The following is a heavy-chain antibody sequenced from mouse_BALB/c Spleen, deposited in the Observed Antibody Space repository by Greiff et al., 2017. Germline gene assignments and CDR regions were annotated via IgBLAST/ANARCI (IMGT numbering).Heavy chain of an antibody. CDR1: GFAFSSYD. CDR2: ISSGGST. J-gene: IGHJ4*01. D-gene: IGHD2-4*01. Sequence: EVKLVESGGGLVKPGGSLKLSCAASGFAFSSYDMSWVRQTPEKRLEWVAYISSGGSTYYPDSVKGRFTISRDNARNILYLQMSSLRSEDTAMYYCARDDYDRAYYAMDYWGQGTSVTVSS. V-gene: IGHV5-6-5*01. CDR3: ARDDYDRAYYAMDY.